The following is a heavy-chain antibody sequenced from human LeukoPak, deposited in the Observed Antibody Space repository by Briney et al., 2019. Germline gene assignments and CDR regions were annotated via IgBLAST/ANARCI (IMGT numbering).Heavy chain of an antibody. Sequence: GGSLRLSCAASGFTFSNYAMSWVRQAPGKGLEWVSAISGSGGSTYYADSVKGRFTISRDNSKNTLYLQMNSLGAEDTAVYYCAKFRPITSVAGTIFHYWGQGTLVTVSS. V-gene: IGHV3-23*01. CDR1: GFTFSNYA. CDR3: AKFRPITSVAGTIFHY. J-gene: IGHJ4*02. D-gene: IGHD6-19*01. CDR2: ISGSGGST.